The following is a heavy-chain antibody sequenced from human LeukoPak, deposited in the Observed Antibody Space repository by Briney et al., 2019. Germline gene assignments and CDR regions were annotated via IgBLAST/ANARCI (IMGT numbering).Heavy chain of an antibody. CDR2: IIPIFGTA. CDR3: ARDKEYRSSTSCFPDAFDT. CDR1: GGTFSSYA. D-gene: IGHD2-2*01. J-gene: IGHJ3*02. V-gene: IGHV1-69*13. Sequence: SVKVSCKASGGTFSSYAISWVRQAPGQGLEWMGGIIPIFGTANYAQKFQGRVTITADESTSTAYMELSSLRSEDTAVYYCARDKEYRSSTSCFPDAFDTWGQGTMVTVSS.